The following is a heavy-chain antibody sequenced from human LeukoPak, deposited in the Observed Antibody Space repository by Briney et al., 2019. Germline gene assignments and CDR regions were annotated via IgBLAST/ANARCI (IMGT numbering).Heavy chain of an antibody. J-gene: IGHJ4*02. CDR3: ASRNYYDILIVNY. D-gene: IGHD3-9*01. V-gene: IGHV6-1*01. Sequence: SQTLSLTCAISGDSVSSNSAAWNWIRQSPSRGLEWLGRTYYRSKWYNDYAVSVKSRITINPDTSKNQFSLKLSSVTAADTAVYYCASRNYYDILIVNYWGQGTLVTVSS. CDR2: TYYRSKWYN. CDR1: GDSVSSNSAA.